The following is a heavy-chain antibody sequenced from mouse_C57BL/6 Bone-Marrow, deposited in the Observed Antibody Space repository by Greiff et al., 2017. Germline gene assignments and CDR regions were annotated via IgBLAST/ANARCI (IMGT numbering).Heavy chain of an antibody. V-gene: IGHV1-76*01. D-gene: IGHD1-1*02. J-gene: IGHJ2*01. CDR1: GYTFTDYY. CDR3: ARSGWDYFDY. Sequence: QVQLQQPGTELVKPGASVKLSCKASGYTFTDYYINWVQPRPGQGLEWIARIYPGSGNTYYNEKFKGKATLTAEKSSSTAYMQLSSLTSEDSAVYFCARSGWDYFDYWGQGTTLTVSS. CDR2: IYPGSGNT.